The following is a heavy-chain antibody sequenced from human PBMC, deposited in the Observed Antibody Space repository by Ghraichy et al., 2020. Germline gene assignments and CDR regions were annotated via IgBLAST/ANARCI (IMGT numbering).Heavy chain of an antibody. D-gene: IGHD3-10*01. CDR1: GGSISSGGYY. CDR3: ARDRGSGRRGWFDP. V-gene: IGHV4-31*03. Sequence: SETLSLTCTVSGGSISSGGYYWSWIRQHPGKGLEWIGYIYYSGSTYYNPSLKSRVTISVDTSKNQFSLKLSSVTAADTAVYYCARDRGSGRRGWFDPWGQGTLVTVSS. J-gene: IGHJ5*02. CDR2: IYYSGST.